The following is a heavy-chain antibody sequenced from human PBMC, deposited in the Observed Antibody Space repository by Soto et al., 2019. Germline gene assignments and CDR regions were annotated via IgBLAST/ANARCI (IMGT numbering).Heavy chain of an antibody. CDR1: GYTFTDYY. CDR2: INPTNSGT. V-gene: IGHV1-2*02. CDR3: ARGITSRLVFYYYYMDV. J-gene: IGHJ6*03. Sequence: QVQLVQSGAEVKKPGASVKVSCKASGYTFTDYYIHWVRQAPGQGLQWLGWINPTNSGTRYARSFQGRVTVTRDTSISPAYMELSSLRSDDTAVYYCARGITSRLVFYYYYMDVWGFGTTVTVSS.